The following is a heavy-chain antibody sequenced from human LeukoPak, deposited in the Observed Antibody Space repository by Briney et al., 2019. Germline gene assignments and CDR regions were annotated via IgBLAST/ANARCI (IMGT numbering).Heavy chain of an antibody. CDR3: ARGVSGSYSPFDY. J-gene: IGHJ4*02. Sequence: GGSLRLSCAASGFTFSSYSMNWVRQTPGKGLEWLSHIYATSTIIYYADSVRGRFTISRDNGENSLYLQMNNLRDEDTAVYYCARGVSGSYSPFDYWGQGTLVTVSS. D-gene: IGHD1-26*01. CDR2: IYATSTII. V-gene: IGHV3-48*02. CDR1: GFTFSSYS.